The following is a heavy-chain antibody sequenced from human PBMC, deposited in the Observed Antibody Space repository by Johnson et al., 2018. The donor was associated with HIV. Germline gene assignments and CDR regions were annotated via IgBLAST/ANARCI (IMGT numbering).Heavy chain of an antibody. V-gene: IGHV3-20*04. CDR1: GFTFSSYA. Sequence: VQLVESGGGLVQPGGSLRLSCAASGFTFSSYAMDWVRQVPGKGLEWVSGINWNGGSTGYADSVKGRFTISRDNAKESLYLQMNSLRAEDTAVYYCAKVGAKVPDAFDIWGQGTMVTVSS. CDR3: AKVGAKVPDAFDI. CDR2: INWNGGST. J-gene: IGHJ3*02. D-gene: IGHD1-26*01.